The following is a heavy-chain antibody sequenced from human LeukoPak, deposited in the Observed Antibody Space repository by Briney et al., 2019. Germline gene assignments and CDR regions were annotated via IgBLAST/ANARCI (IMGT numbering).Heavy chain of an antibody. D-gene: IGHD4-11*01. CDR1: GGSISSSSYY. CDR2: IYYSGST. J-gene: IGHJ6*02. Sequence: SETLSLTCTVSGGSISSSSYYWGWIRQPPGKGLEWIGSIYYSGSTYYNPSLKSRVTISVDTSKNQFSLKLSSVTAADTAVYYCARETRTTYYYYGMDVWGQGTTVTVSS. CDR3: ARETRTTYYYYGMDV. V-gene: IGHV4-39*02.